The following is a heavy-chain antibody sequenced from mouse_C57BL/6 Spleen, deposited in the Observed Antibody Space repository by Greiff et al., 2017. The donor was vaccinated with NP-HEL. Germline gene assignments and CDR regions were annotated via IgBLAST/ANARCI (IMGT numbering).Heavy chain of an antibody. Sequence: DVRLVESGGGLVKPGGSLKLSCAASGFTFSSYAMSWVRQTPEKRLEWVATISDGGSYTYYPDNVKGRFTISRDNAKNNLYLQMSHLKSEDTAMYYCARDQNNYDAMDYWGQGTSVTVSS. D-gene: IGHD5-1-1*01. V-gene: IGHV5-4*01. CDR2: ISDGGSYT. J-gene: IGHJ4*01. CDR1: GFTFSSYA. CDR3: ARDQNNYDAMDY.